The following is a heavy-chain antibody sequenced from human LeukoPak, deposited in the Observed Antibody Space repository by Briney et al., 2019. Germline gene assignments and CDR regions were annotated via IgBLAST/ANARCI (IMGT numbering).Heavy chain of an antibody. V-gene: IGHV4-39*01. Sequence: PETLSLTCTVSVGSISSISYYWGWTRQPPGKGLEWMGSIFYSGSTYYNPSLKSRVTISVDTSKNQFSLKLSSVTAADTAVYYCARQEAGYDYVWGSHYWGQGTLVTVSS. J-gene: IGHJ4*02. CDR2: IFYSGST. CDR3: ARQEAGYDYVWGSHY. CDR1: VGSISSISYY. D-gene: IGHD3-16*01.